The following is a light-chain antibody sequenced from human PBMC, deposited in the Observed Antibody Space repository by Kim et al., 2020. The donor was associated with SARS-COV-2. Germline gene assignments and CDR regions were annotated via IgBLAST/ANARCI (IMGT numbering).Light chain of an antibody. Sequence: EIVLTQSPATLSLSPGERATLSCRASQSVSSYLAWYQQKPGQAPRLLIYDASNRATGIPARFSGSGSGTDFTLTISSLEPEDFAVYYCQQRSNRGVFGGGTKVDIK. J-gene: IGKJ4*01. V-gene: IGKV3-11*01. CDR2: DAS. CDR1: QSVSSY. CDR3: QQRSNRGV.